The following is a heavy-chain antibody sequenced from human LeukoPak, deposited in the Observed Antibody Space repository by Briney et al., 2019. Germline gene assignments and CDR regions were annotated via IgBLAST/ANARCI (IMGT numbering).Heavy chain of an antibody. CDR3: ARVEASGYDYGAFEY. V-gene: IGHV3-7*01. CDR1: GFTFNSYW. Sequence: PGGSLRPSCAASGFTFNSYWMSWVRQAPGKGLEWVANINQDGSEKYYVDSVKGRFTISRDNAKNSLYLQMNSLRAEDTAVYYCARVEASGYDYGAFEYWGQGTLVTVSS. D-gene: IGHD5-12*01. J-gene: IGHJ4*02. CDR2: INQDGSEK.